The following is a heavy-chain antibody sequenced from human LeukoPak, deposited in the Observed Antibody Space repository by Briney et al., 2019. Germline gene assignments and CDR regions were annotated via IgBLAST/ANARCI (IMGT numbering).Heavy chain of an antibody. D-gene: IGHD3-10*01. CDR1: GGSFSGYY. CDR3: AGGDYHGSESYANY. CDR2: INHSRSI. V-gene: IGHV4-34*01. J-gene: IGHJ4*02. Sequence: SETLSLTCAVYGGSFSGYYWGWIRQPPGKGLEWIGEINHSRSISYNSSLKSRVTISLDTSKNQFSLKLSSVTAADTAVYYCAGGDYHGSESYANYWGQGTLVTVSS.